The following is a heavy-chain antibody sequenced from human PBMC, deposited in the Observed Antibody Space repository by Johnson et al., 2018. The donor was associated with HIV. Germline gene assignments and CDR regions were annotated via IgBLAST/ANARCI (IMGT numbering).Heavy chain of an antibody. Sequence: QLVESGGGVVRPGKSLRLSCAASGFTFDDYAMHWVRQAPGKGLEWVSGIRWNSGSIGYAESVKGRFTISRDNAKNILNLQMNSLRPEDTAWYYCARANLSPFGGVNDAFDVWGQGTMVTVSS. CDR3: ARANLSPFGGVNDAFDV. D-gene: IGHD3-16*01. CDR1: GFTFDDYA. CDR2: IRWNSGSI. J-gene: IGHJ3*01. V-gene: IGHV3-9*01.